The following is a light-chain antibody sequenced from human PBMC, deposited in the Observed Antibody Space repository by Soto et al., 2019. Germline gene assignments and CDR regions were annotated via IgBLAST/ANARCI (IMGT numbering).Light chain of an antibody. V-gene: IGKV1-33*01. CDR3: QQHANYPIT. J-gene: IGKJ4*01. CDR1: QDISNY. Sequence: DIQMTQSPSSLSASVGDRVTITCQASQDISNYLNWYQQKPGKAPKLLIYDASNLETGVPSRFSGSGSGTEFTLTISSLQPDDFATYYCQQHANYPITFGGGTKVEI. CDR2: DAS.